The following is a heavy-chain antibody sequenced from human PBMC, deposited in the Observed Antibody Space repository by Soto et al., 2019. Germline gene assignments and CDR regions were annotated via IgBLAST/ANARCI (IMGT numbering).Heavy chain of an antibody. V-gene: IGHV3-30*18. CDR1: GFTFRSYG. CDR3: AKIGGDAYYDFWSGYYSVDY. J-gene: IGHJ4*02. Sequence: LRLSCAASGFTFRSYGMHWVRQAPGKGLEWVAVISYDGSNKYYADSVKGRFTISRDNSKNTLYLQMNRLRAEDTAVYYCAKIGGDAYYDFWSGYYSVDYWGQGTLVTVSS. CDR2: ISYDGSNK. D-gene: IGHD3-3*01.